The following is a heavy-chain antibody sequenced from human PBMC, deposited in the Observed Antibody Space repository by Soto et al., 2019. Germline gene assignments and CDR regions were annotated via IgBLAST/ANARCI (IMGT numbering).Heavy chain of an antibody. D-gene: IGHD3-10*01. J-gene: IGHJ2*01. Sequence: EVQLVESGGGLVQPGGSLRLSCAASGFTFSSYWMSWVRQAPGTGLEWVANIKQDGSEKYYVDSVKGRFTISRDNAKNSLYLQMNSLRAEDTAVYYSARDRVVLPTYWYFDLWGRGTLVTVSS. CDR2: IKQDGSEK. CDR1: GFTFSSYW. V-gene: IGHV3-7*05. CDR3: ARDRVVLPTYWYFDL.